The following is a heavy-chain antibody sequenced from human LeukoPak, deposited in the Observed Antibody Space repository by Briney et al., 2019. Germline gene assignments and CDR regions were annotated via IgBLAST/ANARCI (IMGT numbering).Heavy chain of an antibody. CDR2: ISADSATT. CDR1: GFTVSSNS. V-gene: IGHV3-23*01. CDR3: ARKSASGNYPLDY. Sequence: GGSLRLSCTVSGFTVSSNSMSWVRQAPGKGLEWVSVISADSATTLYADSVKGRFTISRDNAKNTVFLQMSSLRAEDTALYYCARKSASGNYPLDYWGQGTLVTVSS. D-gene: IGHD3-10*01. J-gene: IGHJ4*02.